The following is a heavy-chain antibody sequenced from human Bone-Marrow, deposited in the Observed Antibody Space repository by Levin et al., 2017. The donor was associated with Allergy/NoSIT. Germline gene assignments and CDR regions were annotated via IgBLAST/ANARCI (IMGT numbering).Heavy chain of an antibody. CDR1: GFTFSSYG. CDR3: ARDGGEIRGYSYGTPDY. J-gene: IGHJ4*02. CDR2: IWYDGSNK. V-gene: IGHV3-33*01. Sequence: GGSLRLSCAASGFTFSSYGMHWVRQAPGKGLEWVAVIWYDGSNKYYADSVKGRFTISRDNSKNTLYLQMNSLRAEDTAVYYCARDGGEIRGYSYGTPDYWGQGTLVTVSS. D-gene: IGHD5-18*01.